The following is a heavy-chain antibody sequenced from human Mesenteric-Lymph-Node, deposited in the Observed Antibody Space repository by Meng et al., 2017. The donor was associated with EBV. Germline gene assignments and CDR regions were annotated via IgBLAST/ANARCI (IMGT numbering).Heavy chain of an antibody. D-gene: IGHD3-10*01. V-gene: IGHV4-4*02. CDR1: GDSHDNNHW. J-gene: IGHJ4*02. Sequence: QVALLASGPGRGKPSGTLALTCVVSGDSHDNNHWWSWVRQTPGKGLEWIGEVYPSGSTNNNPSLKSRTTISLDKSRNQFSLKMRSVTAADTAVYYCATTNYYGSGSYFGWGQGTLVTASS. CDR2: VYPSGST. CDR3: ATTNYYGSGSYFG.